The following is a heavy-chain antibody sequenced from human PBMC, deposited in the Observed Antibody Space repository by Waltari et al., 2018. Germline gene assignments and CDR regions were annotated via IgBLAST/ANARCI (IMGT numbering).Heavy chain of an antibody. V-gene: IGHV1-69*01. CDR3: ARTLLAARRGYYYYYGMDV. CDR2: IIPIFGTT. D-gene: IGHD6-6*01. J-gene: IGHJ6*02. CDR1: GGTFSSYA. Sequence: QVQLVQSGAEVKKPGSSVKVSCKASGGTFSSYAISWVRQAPGQGLEWMGGIIPIFGTTNYAQKFQGRVTITADESTSTAYMELSSLRSEDTAVYYCARTLLAARRGYYYYYGMDVWGQGTTVTVSS.